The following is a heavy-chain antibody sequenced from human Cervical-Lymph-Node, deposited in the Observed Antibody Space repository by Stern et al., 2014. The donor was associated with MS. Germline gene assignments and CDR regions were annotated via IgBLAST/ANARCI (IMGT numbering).Heavy chain of an antibody. V-gene: IGHV1-69*04. CDR2: IVPILGIA. CDR3: ARAEYYDSSGYYSS. D-gene: IGHD3-22*01. Sequence: VQLVESGAEVXKPGSSVKXSCKASGXTXXXYTISXVXQAPGXGLEWMGXIVPILGIANYAHKFQGRVTITADKSTNTAHKAPSSLRSEDTSVYYCARAEYYDSSGYYSSWGQGTLVTVSS. CDR1: GXTXXXYT. J-gene: IGHJ4*02.